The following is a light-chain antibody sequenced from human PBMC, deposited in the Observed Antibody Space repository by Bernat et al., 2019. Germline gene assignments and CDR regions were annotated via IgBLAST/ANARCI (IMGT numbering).Light chain of an antibody. V-gene: IGKV3-20*01. CDR1: QSVTSGY. CDR3: QHYGSSPLT. CDR2: GAS. J-gene: IGKJ4*01. Sequence: EIVLTQSPGTLSLSLGERATLSCRASQSVTSGYLAWYQQKPGQAPRFLIFGASGRAAGIPDRFSGSGSGTDFTLTISRLEPEDFAVYYCQHYGSSPLTFGGGTRVEIK.